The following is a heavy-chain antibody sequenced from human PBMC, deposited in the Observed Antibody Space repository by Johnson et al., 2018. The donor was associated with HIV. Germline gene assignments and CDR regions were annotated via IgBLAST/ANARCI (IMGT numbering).Heavy chain of an antibody. D-gene: IGHD6-13*01. CDR3: AKDSPRYSISWYLVAFDI. J-gene: IGHJ3*02. CDR1: GFTFRDYY. Sequence: VQLVESGGGLVKPGGSLRLSCAASGFTFRDYYMSWIRQAPGKGLEWVSYISSSGSTIYYADSVKGRSTISRDNAKNSLYLQMNSLRAEDTALYYCAKDSPRYSISWYLVAFDIWGQGTMVTVSS. CDR2: ISSSGSTI. V-gene: IGHV3-11*01.